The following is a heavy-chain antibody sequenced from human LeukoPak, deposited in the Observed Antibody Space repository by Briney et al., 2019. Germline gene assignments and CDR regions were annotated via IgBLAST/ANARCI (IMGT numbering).Heavy chain of an antibody. D-gene: IGHD2-2*01. Sequence: GASVKVSCKASVGTFSSYAISWVRHAPGHGLEWMGRIIPIFGTANYAQKFQGRVTITTDESTSTAYMELSSLRSEDTAVYYCARAGTDIVVVPAAMGLDWFDPWGQGTLVTVSS. CDR3: ARAGTDIVVVPAAMGLDWFDP. CDR2: IIPIFGTA. CDR1: VGTFSSYA. V-gene: IGHV1-69*05. J-gene: IGHJ5*02.